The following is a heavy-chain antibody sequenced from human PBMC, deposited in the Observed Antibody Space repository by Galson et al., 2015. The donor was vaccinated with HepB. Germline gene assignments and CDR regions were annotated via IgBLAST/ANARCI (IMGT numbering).Heavy chain of an antibody. J-gene: IGHJ4*02. CDR2: ISGSGGST. D-gene: IGHD1-26*01. CDR1: GFTFSSYA. V-gene: IGHV3-23*01. Sequence: SLRLSCAASGFTFSSYAMSWVRQAPGKGLEWVSAISGSGGSTYYADSVKGRFTISRDNSKNTLYLQMNSLRAEDTAVYYCAKDSRHWGELLRRLYYFDYWGQGTLVTVSS. CDR3: AKDSRHWGELLRRLYYFDY.